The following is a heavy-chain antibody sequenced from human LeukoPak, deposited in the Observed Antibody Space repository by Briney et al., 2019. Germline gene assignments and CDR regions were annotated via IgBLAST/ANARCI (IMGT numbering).Heavy chain of an antibody. Sequence: GGSLRLSCAASGFTFSSYAMSWVRQAPGKGLEWVSAISGSGGSTYYADSVKGRFTISRDNSKNTLYLQMNSLRAEDTAVYYCASGVYSSSWLSREDPLYFQHWGQGTLVTVSS. CDR3: ASGVYSSSWLSREDPLYFQH. CDR2: ISGSGGST. CDR1: GFTFSSYA. D-gene: IGHD6-13*01. V-gene: IGHV3-23*01. J-gene: IGHJ1*01.